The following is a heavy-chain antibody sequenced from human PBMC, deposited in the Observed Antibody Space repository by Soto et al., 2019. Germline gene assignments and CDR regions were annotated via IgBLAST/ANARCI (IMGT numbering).Heavy chain of an antibody. CDR2: ISGSGDGT. Sequence: GGSLRLSCAASGFTFNNYAMSWVRQAPGKGLVWVSVISGSGDGTYYADSVKGRSTISRDNSKNTLYLHMNSLKLEDTAEYYCAKDPGYCSFGRCSRVDYWGQGTLVTVSS. CDR3: AKDPGYCSFGRCSRVDY. V-gene: IGHV3-23*01. D-gene: IGHD2-15*01. J-gene: IGHJ4*02. CDR1: GFTFNNYA.